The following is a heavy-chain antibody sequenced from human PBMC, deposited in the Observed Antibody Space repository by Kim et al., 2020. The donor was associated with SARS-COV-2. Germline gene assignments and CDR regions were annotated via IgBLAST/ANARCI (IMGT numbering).Heavy chain of an antibody. Sequence: SVKGRFTISRDNAKSSRSLQMNSRRAEDTAVYYCARSLYCSSTSCFYGMDVWGQGTTVTVSS. D-gene: IGHD2-2*01. CDR3: ARSLYCSSTSCFYGMDV. J-gene: IGHJ6*02. V-gene: IGHV3-48*03.